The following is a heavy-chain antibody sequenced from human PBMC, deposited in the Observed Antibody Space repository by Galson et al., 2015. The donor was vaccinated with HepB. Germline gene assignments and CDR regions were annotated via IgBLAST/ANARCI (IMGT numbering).Heavy chain of an antibody. V-gene: IGHV1-2*02. Sequence: SVKVSCKASGYTFSDFYMHWVRQAPGQGLEWMGWINPNSGGTNYAQKFKGRVTMTGDTSTSTAYMELSSLRSDDTAVYFCTRLSGTYLGDSDYWGQGTRVIVSS. J-gene: IGHJ4*02. CDR1: GYTFSDFY. CDR3: TRLSGTYLGDSDY. D-gene: IGHD1-26*01. CDR2: INPNSGGT.